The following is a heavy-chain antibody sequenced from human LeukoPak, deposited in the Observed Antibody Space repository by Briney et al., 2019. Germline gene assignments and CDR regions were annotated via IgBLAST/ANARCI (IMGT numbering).Heavy chain of an antibody. V-gene: IGHV5-51*01. CDR2: IYPGDCDT. Sequence: SCRGSGHSFTSYWIGWVSHLPGKGREGRGIIYPGDCDTRYSPSFQGQVTISGSKSISPGYLQWSSLKASDTAIYYCARLDVLRFSEGGYYYFDYWGQGTLVTVSS. J-gene: IGHJ4*02. CDR1: GHSFTSYW. CDR3: ARLDVLRFSEGGYYYFDY. D-gene: IGHD3-3*01.